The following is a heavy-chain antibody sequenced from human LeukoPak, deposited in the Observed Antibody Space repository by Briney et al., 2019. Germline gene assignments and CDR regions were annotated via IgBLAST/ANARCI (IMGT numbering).Heavy chain of an antibody. CDR3: ARGNSGYDFFYVGNFDY. Sequence: SQTLSLTCTVSGGSISSGDYYWSWIRQPPGKGLEWIGYIYYSGSTYYNPSLKGRVTISVDTSKNQFSLKLSSVTAADTAVYYCARGNSGYDFFYVGNFDYWGQGTLVTVSS. CDR2: IYYSGST. V-gene: IGHV4-30-4*08. D-gene: IGHD5-12*01. J-gene: IGHJ4*02. CDR1: GGSISSGDYY.